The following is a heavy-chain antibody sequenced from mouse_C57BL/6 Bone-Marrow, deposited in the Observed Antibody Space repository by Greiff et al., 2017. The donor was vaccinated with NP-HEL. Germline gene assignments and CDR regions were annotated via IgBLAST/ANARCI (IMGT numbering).Heavy chain of an antibody. J-gene: IGHJ2*01. CDR1: GYTFTSYW. CDR2: IDPSDSYT. V-gene: IGHV1-59*01. Sequence: QVQLQQPGAELVRPGTSVKLSCKASGYTFTSYWMHWVKQRPGQGLEWIGVIDPSDSYTNYNQKFKGKATLTVDTSSSTAYMQLSSLTSEDSAVYYCARERKPSWDYWGQGTTLTVSS. CDR3: ARERKPSWDY.